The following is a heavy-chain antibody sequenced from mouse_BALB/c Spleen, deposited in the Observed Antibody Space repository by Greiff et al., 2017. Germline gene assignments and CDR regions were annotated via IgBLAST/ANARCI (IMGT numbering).Heavy chain of an antibody. Sequence: EVKLVESGGGLVKPGGSLKLSCAASGFTFSDYYMYWVRQTPEKRLEWVATISDGGSYTYYPDSVKGRFTISRDNAKNNLYLQMSSLKSEDTAMYYCARVPYGNTAMDYWGQGTSVTVSS. D-gene: IGHD2-10*02. J-gene: IGHJ4*01. CDR3: ARVPYGNTAMDY. V-gene: IGHV5-4*02. CDR1: GFTFSDYY. CDR2: ISDGGSYT.